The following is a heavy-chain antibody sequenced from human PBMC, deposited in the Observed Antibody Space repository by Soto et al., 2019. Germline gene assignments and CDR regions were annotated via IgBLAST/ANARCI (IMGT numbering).Heavy chain of an antibody. CDR2: VNPTTGGT. CDR1: GYAFPGNY. D-gene: IGHD2-2*01. V-gene: IGHV1-2*02. CDR3: ARGYCSDSGCSHYFDY. Sequence: ASVKVSCKASGYAFPGNYMHWVRQAPGQGLEWMALVNPTTGGTNYAQKFQGRVTMTWDTSISTAYMELSRLRSDDTAIYYCARGYCSDSGCSHYFDYWGQGTLVTVSS. J-gene: IGHJ4*02.